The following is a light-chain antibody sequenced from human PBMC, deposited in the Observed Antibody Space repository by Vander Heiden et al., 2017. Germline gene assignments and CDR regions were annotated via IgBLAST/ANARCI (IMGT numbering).Light chain of an antibody. CDR1: QSVSSSY. J-gene: IGKJ4*01. V-gene: IGKV3-20*01. CDR3: QQYCSSLT. Sequence: EIVLTQSPGTLSLSPGERATLSCRASQSVSSSYLAWYQQKPGQAPRLLIYGASSRANGIPDRFSGSGSGTDFTLTSSRLEPEDFAVYYWQQYCSSLTFGGGTKVEIK. CDR2: GAS.